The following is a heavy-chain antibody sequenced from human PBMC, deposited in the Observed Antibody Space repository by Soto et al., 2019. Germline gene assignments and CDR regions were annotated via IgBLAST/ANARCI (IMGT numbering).Heavy chain of an antibody. CDR1: GFSFSDSY. D-gene: IGHD3-10*01. V-gene: IGHV3-11*05. Sequence: QVQLVESGGGLVKPGGSLSLSCAASGFSFSDSYMNWIRQAPGKGLEYISYISGSSSETNYAYSVKGRFTISRDNAKNSLYLQMNRLRDEDTAVYYCGRKARVPEYRGQGTLVTVSS. CDR2: ISGSSSET. CDR3: GRKARVPEY. J-gene: IGHJ4*02.